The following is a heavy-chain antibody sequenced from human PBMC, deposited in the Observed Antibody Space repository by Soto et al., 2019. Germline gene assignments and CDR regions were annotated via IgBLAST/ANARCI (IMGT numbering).Heavy chain of an antibody. Sequence: ASVKVSCKASGFSFTGYYIHWLRQAPGQGLEWMGWINAHSGGTEYAQKFQGRVTLTRDTSISTAYMTLSSLRSDDAAIYYCAKDLTRQLAYWLDPWGQGTQVTVSS. CDR2: INAHSGGT. D-gene: IGHD6-6*01. CDR1: GFSFTGYY. CDR3: AKDLTRQLAYWLDP. V-gene: IGHV1-2*02. J-gene: IGHJ5*02.